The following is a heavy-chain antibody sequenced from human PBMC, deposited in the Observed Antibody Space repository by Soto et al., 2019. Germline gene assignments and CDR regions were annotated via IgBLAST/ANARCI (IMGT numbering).Heavy chain of an antibody. J-gene: IGHJ4*02. CDR3: ARALAVPGYYFDY. Sequence: QVQLQESGPGLVKPSETLSLTCTVSGGSSINYYWTWIRQPPGKGLEWIGYVYSSGHTSYNPSLKSRVTISIDTSKNQFSLKLSSVTAAYTAVYYCARALAVPGYYFDYWGQGTLVTVSS. CDR2: VYSSGHT. V-gene: IGHV4-59*01. D-gene: IGHD6-19*01. CDR1: GGSSINYY.